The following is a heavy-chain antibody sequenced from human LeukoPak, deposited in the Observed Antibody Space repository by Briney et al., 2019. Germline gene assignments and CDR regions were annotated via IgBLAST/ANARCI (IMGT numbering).Heavy chain of an antibody. CDR1: GFTFSSYA. CDR2: ISGSGGST. D-gene: IGHD1-26*01. J-gene: IGHJ4*02. Sequence: PGGSLRLSCAASGFTFSSYAMSWVRHAPGKGRGWVSAISGSGGSTYYAESVKGRFTISGDNSKNTLYLQMNSLRAEDTAVYYCAKEVIVGVSFDYWGQGTLVTVSS. V-gene: IGHV3-23*01. CDR3: AKEVIVGVSFDY.